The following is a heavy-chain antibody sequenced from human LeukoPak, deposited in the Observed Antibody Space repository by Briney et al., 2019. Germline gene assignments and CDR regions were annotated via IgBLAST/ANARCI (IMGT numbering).Heavy chain of an antibody. CDR3: ATNYCSSTSCQKNFDY. V-gene: IGHV1-69*05. CDR2: IIPIFGTA. Sequence: SVKLSCKASGGTFSSYAISWVRQAPGQGLEWMGGIIPIFGTANYAQKFQGRVTITTDESTSTAYMELSSLRSEDTAVYYCATNYCSSTSCQKNFDYWGQGTLVTVSS. D-gene: IGHD2-2*01. CDR1: GGTFSSYA. J-gene: IGHJ4*02.